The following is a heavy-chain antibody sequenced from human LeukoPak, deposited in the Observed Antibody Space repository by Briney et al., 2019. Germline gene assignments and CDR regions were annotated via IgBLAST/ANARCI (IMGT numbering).Heavy chain of an antibody. D-gene: IGHD5-18*01. V-gene: IGHV4-39*01. Sequence: PSQTLSLTCTVSGGSINSGDYYWGWIRQPPGKGLEWIGSIYYSGNTYYNPSLKSRVTISVDTSKNQFSLKLSSVTAADTAVYYCARQSTAMGTFDYWGQGTLVPVSS. CDR1: GGSINSGDYY. J-gene: IGHJ4*02. CDR3: ARQSTAMGTFDY. CDR2: IYYSGNT.